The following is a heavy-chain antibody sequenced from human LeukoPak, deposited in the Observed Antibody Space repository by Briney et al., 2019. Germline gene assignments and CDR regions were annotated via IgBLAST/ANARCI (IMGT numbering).Heavy chain of an antibody. D-gene: IGHD6-13*01. CDR2: IYSSGST. J-gene: IGHJ5*02. V-gene: IGHV4-59*01. CDR1: GGSISTYY. Sequence: PSETLSLTCTVSGGSISTYYWSWIRQPPGKRLEWIGYIYSSGSTNYNPSLKSRVTISLDTSKSQFSLKLSSVTAADTAVYYCARGPIDYYSSRSDYRFDPWGQGTLVTVSS. CDR3: ARGPIDYYSSRSDYRFDP.